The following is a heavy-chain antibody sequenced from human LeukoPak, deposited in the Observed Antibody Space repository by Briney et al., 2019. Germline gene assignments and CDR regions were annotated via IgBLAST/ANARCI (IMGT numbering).Heavy chain of an antibody. CDR1: GYTFTGYY. CDR2: INPNSGGT. D-gene: IGHD1-26*01. J-gene: IGHJ4*02. Sequence: ASVKVSCKASGYTFTGYYMHWVRQAPGQGLEWMGWINPNSGGTDYAQKFQGRVTMTRDTSISTAYMELSRLRSDDTAVYYCASSGGGGATWDDYWGQGTLVTVSS. CDR3: ASSGGGGATWDDY. V-gene: IGHV1-2*02.